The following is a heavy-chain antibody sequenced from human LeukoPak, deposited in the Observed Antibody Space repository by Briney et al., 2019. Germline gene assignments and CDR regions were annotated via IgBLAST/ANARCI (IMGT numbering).Heavy chain of an antibody. CDR3: AKTYGNSWFPFDP. CDR2: ISDTGGSA. Sequence: GGSLRLSCAASGFTFRSYAMNWVRQAPGKGLEWVSAISDTGGSAYYADSVKGRSTISRDNSKNTLYLQINSLRAEDTAVYYCAKTYGNSWFPFDPWGQGTLVTVSS. J-gene: IGHJ5*02. CDR1: GFTFRSYA. D-gene: IGHD6-13*01. V-gene: IGHV3-23*01.